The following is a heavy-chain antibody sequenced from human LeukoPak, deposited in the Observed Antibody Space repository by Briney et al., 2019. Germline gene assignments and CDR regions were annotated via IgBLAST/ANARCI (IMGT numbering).Heavy chain of an antibody. Sequence: GASVKVSCKASGYTFTSYDINWVRQATGQGLEWMGWMNPNSGNTGYAQKFQGRVTMTRNTSISTAYMELSSLRSEDTAVYYCARGPPRYYYGIDHYYGMDVWGQGTTVTVSS. CDR3: ARGPPRYYYGIDHYYGMDV. V-gene: IGHV1-8*01. CDR1: GYTFTSYD. CDR2: MNPNSGNT. J-gene: IGHJ6*02. D-gene: IGHD3-10*01.